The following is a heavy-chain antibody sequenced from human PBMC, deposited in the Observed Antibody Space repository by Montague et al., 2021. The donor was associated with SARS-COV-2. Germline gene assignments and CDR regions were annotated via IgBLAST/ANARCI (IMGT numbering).Heavy chain of an antibody. D-gene: IGHD3-10*01. CDR2: INHSAST. J-gene: IGHJ6*02. CDR1: GGPFSGYY. Sequence: SETLSLTCAVYGGPFSGYYWSWIRQPPGKGLEWIGEINHSASTNYNPSLKSRVTISVDTSKNQFSLRLSSVTAAETAVYYCARVRYYGSGTSLGMDVWGQGTTVTVSS. CDR3: ARVRYYGSGTSLGMDV. V-gene: IGHV4-34*01.